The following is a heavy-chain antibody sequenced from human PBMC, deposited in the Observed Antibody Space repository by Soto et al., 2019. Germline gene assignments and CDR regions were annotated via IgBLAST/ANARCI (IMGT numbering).Heavy chain of an antibody. CDR1: GYSIGSGYY. J-gene: IGHJ3*01. V-gene: IGHV4-38-2*02. CDR3: ARDDIVVVTD. Sequence: SETLSLTCAVSGYSIGSGYYWGWIRQSPGRGLEWIGSIYHSGSTYYNPSLKSRVTISVDTSKNQFSLKLSSVTAADTAVYYCARDDIVVVTDWGQGTMVTVS. D-gene: IGHD2-21*02. CDR2: IYHSGST.